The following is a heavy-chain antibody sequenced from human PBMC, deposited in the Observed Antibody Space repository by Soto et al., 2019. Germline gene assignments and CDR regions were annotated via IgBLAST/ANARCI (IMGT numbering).Heavy chain of an antibody. CDR2: ISGSGRST. D-gene: IGHD6-25*01. Sequence: EVQLLESGGGLVQPGGSLRHSCAASGFTFSTYAMTWVRQAPGKGLEWVSGISGSGRSTYYADSVKGRFTVSSDSCRTAPYLQMNSPRAMDTAGYCCVDAAGAGSGSAYHGDQWGQGALVTVSS. V-gene: IGHV3-23*01. J-gene: IGHJ4*02. CDR1: GFTFSTYA. CDR3: VDAAGAGSGSAYHGDQ.